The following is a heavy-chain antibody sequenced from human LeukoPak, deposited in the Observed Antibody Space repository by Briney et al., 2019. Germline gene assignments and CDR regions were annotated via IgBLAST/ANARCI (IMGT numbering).Heavy chain of an antibody. CDR1: GFTFSDYY. J-gene: IGHJ4*02. CDR2: ISSSGSTI. Sequence: GGSLRLSCAASGFTFSDYYMSWIRQAPGKGLEWVSYISSSGSTIYYADSVKGRFTISRDNAKNSLYLQMNSQRAEDTAVYYCARGHAPYSSSWYYFDYWGQGTLVTVSS. V-gene: IGHV3-11*04. CDR3: ARGHAPYSSSWYYFDY. D-gene: IGHD6-13*01.